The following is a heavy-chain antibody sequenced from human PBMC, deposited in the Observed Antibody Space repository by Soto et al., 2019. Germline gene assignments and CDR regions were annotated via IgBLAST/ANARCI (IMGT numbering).Heavy chain of an antibody. Sequence: NPGGSLRLSCAASGFTFGTYTMSWVRQVPGKGLEWVSSIGTTSSYIYYADSVRGRFTISRDNAGGSVYLQMSSLRAEDTAVYYCARVMCGDCSSYYYYSMDVWGQGTTVTVSS. V-gene: IGHV3-21*01. CDR1: GFTFGTYT. D-gene: IGHD2-21*02. CDR3: ARVMCGDCSSYYYYSMDV. J-gene: IGHJ6*02. CDR2: IGTTSSYI.